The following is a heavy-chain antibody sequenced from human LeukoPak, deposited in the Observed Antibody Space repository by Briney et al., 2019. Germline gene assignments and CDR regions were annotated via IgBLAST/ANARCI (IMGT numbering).Heavy chain of an antibody. CDR3: ARRGNRLAGAGTDY. Sequence: SGGSLRLSCAASGFTFSSYWMSWVRQAPGKGLEWVANIKQDGSEKYYVDSVKGRFTISGDNAKNSLFLQMNSLRAEDTAVYYCARRGNRLAGAGTDYWGQGTLVTVSS. J-gene: IGHJ4*02. D-gene: IGHD6-13*01. CDR2: IKQDGSEK. CDR1: GFTFSSYW. V-gene: IGHV3-7*03.